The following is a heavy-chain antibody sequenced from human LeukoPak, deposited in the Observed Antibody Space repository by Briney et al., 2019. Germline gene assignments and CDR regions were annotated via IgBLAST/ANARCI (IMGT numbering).Heavy chain of an antibody. D-gene: IGHD1-26*01. CDR2: INHSGST. V-gene: IGHV4-34*01. CDR1: GGSFSGYY. J-gene: IGHJ6*03. CDR3: ARTPRGVFHRGHYYYYMDV. Sequence: SETLSLTRAVYGGSFSGYYWSCIRQPPGKGLEWIGEINHSGSTNYNPSPKSRVTISVDTSKNQFSLKLSSVTAADTAVYYCARTPRGVFHRGHYYYYMDVWGKGTTVTVSS.